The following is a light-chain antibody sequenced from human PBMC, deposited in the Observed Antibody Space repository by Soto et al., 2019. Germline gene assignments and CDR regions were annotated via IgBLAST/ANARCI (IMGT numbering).Light chain of an antibody. CDR2: DAS. CDR3: QQYNSYSS. J-gene: IGKJ3*01. CDR1: QSISSW. V-gene: IGKV1-5*01. Sequence: DIQMTQSPSTLSASVGDRVTITCRASQSISSWLAWYQQKPGKAPKLLIYDASSLESGVPSRFSGSGSGTEFTLTISSLQPDDFANYYCQQYNSYSSFGPGTKVYIK.